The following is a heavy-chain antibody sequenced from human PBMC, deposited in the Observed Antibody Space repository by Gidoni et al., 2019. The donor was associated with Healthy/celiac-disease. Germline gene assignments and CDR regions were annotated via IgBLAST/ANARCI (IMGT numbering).Heavy chain of an antibody. D-gene: IGHD2-2*01. CDR2: ISYDGSNK. J-gene: IGHJ4*02. V-gene: IGHV3-30-3*01. CDR3: ARDAIVVVPAAKSGAFDY. CDR1: GFTFSSYA. Sequence: QVQLVESGGGVVQPGRSLRLSCAASGFTFSSYAMHWVRQAPGKGLEWVAVISYDGSNKYYADSVKGRFTISRDNSKNTLYLQMNSLRAEDTAVYYCARDAIVVVPAAKSGAFDYWGQGTLVTVSS.